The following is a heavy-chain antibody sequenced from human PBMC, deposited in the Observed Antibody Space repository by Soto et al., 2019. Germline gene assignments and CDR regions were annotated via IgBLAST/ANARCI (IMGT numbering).Heavy chain of an antibody. CDR2: ISSSSSTI. CDR1: GFTFSSYS. Sequence: EVQLVESGGGLVQPGGSLRLSCAASGFTFSSYSMNWVRQAPGKGREWVSYISSSSSTIYYADSVKGRFTISRDNAKKSLYLQMNSLRDEDTAVYYCARDRAVTTDAFDIWGQGTMVTVSS. D-gene: IGHD4-17*01. CDR3: ARDRAVTTDAFDI. J-gene: IGHJ3*02. V-gene: IGHV3-48*02.